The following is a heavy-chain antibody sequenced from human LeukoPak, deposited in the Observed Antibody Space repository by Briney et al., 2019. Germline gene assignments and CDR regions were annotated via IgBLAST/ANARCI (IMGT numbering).Heavy chain of an antibody. CDR1: GYSFTSYW. D-gene: IGHD3-3*01. Sequence: GESLKISCKGSGYSFTSYWIGWVRQMPGKGLEWMGIIYPGDSDTRYSPSLQGQVTISADKSISTAYLQWSSLKASDTAMYYCARIRCITIFGVVIRGAFDIWGQGTMVTVSS. CDR3: ARIRCITIFGVVIRGAFDI. J-gene: IGHJ3*02. V-gene: IGHV5-51*01. CDR2: IYPGDSDT.